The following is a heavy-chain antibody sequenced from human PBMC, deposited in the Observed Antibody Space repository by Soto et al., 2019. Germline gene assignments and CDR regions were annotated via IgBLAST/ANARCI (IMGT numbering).Heavy chain of an antibody. Sequence: QVQLVESGGGVVQPGRSLRLSCAASGFTFSSYGMHWVRQAPGKGLEWVAVIWYDGSNKYYADSVKGRFTISRDNSKNTLYLQMNSLRAEATAVYYCARGIVAGYYYGMDVWGQGTTVTVSS. D-gene: IGHD6-19*01. CDR2: IWYDGSNK. J-gene: IGHJ6*02. V-gene: IGHV3-33*01. CDR1: GFTFSSYG. CDR3: ARGIVAGYYYGMDV.